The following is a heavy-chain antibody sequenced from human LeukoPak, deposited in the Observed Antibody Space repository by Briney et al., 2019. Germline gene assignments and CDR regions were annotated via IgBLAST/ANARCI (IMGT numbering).Heavy chain of an antibody. V-gene: IGHV3-23*01. CDR2: ISGGGGST. CDR1: GFTLGDYG. J-gene: IGHJ4*02. D-gene: IGHD1-26*01. Sequence: PGGSLRLPCTGSGFTLGDYGMSWVRQAPGKGLEWVSVISGGGGSTSYADSVKGRFTISRDNSKDTVYLQMNSLRADDTAVYYCARRGGSYSHPDFWGQGTLVTVSS. CDR3: ARRGGSYSHPDF.